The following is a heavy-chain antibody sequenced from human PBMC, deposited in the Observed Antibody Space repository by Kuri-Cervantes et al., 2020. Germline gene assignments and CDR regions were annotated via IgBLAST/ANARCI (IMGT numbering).Heavy chain of an antibody. Sequence: SGPTLVKPTQTLTLTCSFSGFSLSTSGVGVGWIRQPPGKALEWLALIYWDGDNRYGPSLKSRLTITKDTSKNQVVLTMTNMDPVDTATYYCAHSPPLTGMATDYFDYWGQGTLVTVSS. CDR3: AHSPPLTGMATDYFDY. J-gene: IGHJ4*02. V-gene: IGHV2-5*05. CDR1: GFSLSTSGVG. D-gene: IGHD5-18*01. CDR2: IYWDGDN.